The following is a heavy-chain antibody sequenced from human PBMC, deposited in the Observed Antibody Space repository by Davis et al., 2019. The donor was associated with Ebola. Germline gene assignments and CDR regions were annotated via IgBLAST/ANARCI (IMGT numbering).Heavy chain of an antibody. CDR2: ISSSSSYI. D-gene: IGHD5-18*01. CDR3: ARDDSNSYGFRDYYYYGMDV. CDR1: GFTFSSYS. V-gene: IGHV3-21*01. J-gene: IGHJ6*02. Sequence: GESLKISCAASGFTFSSYSMNWVRQAPGKGLEWVSSISSSSSYIYYADSVKGRFTISRDNAKNSLYLQMNSLRAEDTAVYYCARDDSNSYGFRDYYYYGMDVWGQGTTVTVSS.